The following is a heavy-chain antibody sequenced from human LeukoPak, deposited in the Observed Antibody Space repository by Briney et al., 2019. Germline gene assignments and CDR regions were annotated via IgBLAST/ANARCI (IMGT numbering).Heavy chain of an antibody. CDR1: GYSFTSYW. CDR3: ARWVVAATGSYNWFDP. V-gene: IGHV5-51*03. D-gene: IGHD2-15*01. Sequence: GESLKISCKGSGYSFTSYWIGWVRQMPGKGLEWMGIICPGDSDTRYSPSFQGQVTISADKSISTAYLQWSSLKASDTAMYYCARWVVAATGSYNWFDPWGQGTLVTVSS. CDR2: ICPGDSDT. J-gene: IGHJ5*02.